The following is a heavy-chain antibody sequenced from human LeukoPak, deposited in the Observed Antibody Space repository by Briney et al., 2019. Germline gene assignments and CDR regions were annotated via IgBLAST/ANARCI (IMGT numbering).Heavy chain of an antibody. CDR2: ISDRGDRT. V-gene: IGHV3-23*01. D-gene: IGHD3/OR15-3a*01. Sequence: PGGSLRLSCAASGLNLTTYAMGWVRQAPGKGLEWVSVISDRGDRTYYGDSVKGRFTISRDSSKNTLYLQMNSLGGEDTALYYCAKGRWGLTINNFDLWGQGTMVTVSS. J-gene: IGHJ3*01. CDR1: GLNLTTYA. CDR3: AKGRWGLTINNFDL.